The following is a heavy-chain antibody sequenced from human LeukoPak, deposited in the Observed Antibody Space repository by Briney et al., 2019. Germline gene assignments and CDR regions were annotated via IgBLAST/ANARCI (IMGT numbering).Heavy chain of an antibody. Sequence: ETLSLICTVSGGSISSSSYYWGWIRQPPGKGLEWIGSIYYSGSTYYNPSLKSRVTISVDTSKNQFSLKLSSVTAADTAVYYCARQEIVVVPAAKDTNWFDPWGQGTLVTVSS. D-gene: IGHD2-2*01. CDR3: ARQEIVVVPAAKDTNWFDP. CDR1: GGSISSSSYY. J-gene: IGHJ5*02. V-gene: IGHV4-39*01. CDR2: IYYSGST.